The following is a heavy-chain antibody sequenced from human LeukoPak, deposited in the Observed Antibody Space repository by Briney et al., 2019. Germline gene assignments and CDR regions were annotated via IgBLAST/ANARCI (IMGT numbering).Heavy chain of an antibody. J-gene: IGHJ6*02. CDR1: GFTFSSYS. V-gene: IGHV3-48*04. CDR2: ISSSGSTI. Sequence: GGSLRLSCAASGFTFSSYSMNWIRQAPGKGLEWVSYISSSGSTIYYADSVKGRFTISRDNAKNSLYLQMNSLRAEDTAVYYCARQKQGATSTRYYYYYYGMDVWGQGPRSPSP. D-gene: IGHD1-26*01. CDR3: ARQKQGATSTRYYYYYYGMDV.